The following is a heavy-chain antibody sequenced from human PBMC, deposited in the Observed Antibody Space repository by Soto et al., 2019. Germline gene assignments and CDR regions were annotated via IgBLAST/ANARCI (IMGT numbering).Heavy chain of an antibody. J-gene: IGHJ4*02. V-gene: IGHV1-8*02. CDR3: VGGNFRY. CDR2: MNPKSGNT. Sequence: ASVKVSCKASGYNFYSFDIYWVRQATGHGLEWMGWMNPKSGNTGYAQDLRGRVTMTRNTSNSTAYMELTSLTSDDTGVYYCVGGNFRYWGQGTLVTVSS. CDR1: GYNFYSFD.